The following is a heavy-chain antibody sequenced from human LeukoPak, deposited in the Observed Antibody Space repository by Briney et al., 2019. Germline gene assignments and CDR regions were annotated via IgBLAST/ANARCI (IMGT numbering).Heavy chain of an antibody. CDR3: ARDSLPGIAVAGIFDY. Sequence: GGSLRLSCAASGFTFSDYYMSWIRQAPGKGLEWVSYISSSGSTIYYADSVKGRFTISRDNAKNSLYLQMNSLGAEDTAVYYCARDSLPGIAVAGIFDYWGQGTLVTVSS. J-gene: IGHJ4*02. CDR2: ISSSGSTI. D-gene: IGHD6-19*01. V-gene: IGHV3-11*01. CDR1: GFTFSDYY.